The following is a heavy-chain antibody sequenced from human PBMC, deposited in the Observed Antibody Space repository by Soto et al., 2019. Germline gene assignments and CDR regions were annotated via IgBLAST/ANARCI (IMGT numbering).Heavy chain of an antibody. CDR3: ARVVGGYYYGMDV. CDR1: GGSISSSNW. CDR2: IYHSGST. V-gene: IGHV4-4*02. D-gene: IGHD2-2*01. J-gene: IGHJ6*02. Sequence: QVQLQESGPGLVKPSGTLSLTCAVSGGSISSSNWWSWVRQPPGKGLEWIGEIYHSGSTNYNPSLRSCVTISADKSKNQFSLKLSSVTAAATAVYYCARVVGGYYYGMDVWGQGTRVTVSS.